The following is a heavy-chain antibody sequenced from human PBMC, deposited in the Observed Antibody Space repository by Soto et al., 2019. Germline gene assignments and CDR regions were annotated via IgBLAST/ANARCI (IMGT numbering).Heavy chain of an antibody. J-gene: IGHJ3*02. V-gene: IGHV3-43D*03. D-gene: IGHD3-16*01. Sequence: GGSLRLSCAASGFTFDDYAMHWVRQAPGKGLEWVYLISWDGGSTYYADSVKGRFTISRDNSKNSLYLQMNSLRAEDTALYYCANLGGNDAFDIWGHGTIVTVSS. CDR1: GFTFDDYA. CDR3: ANLGGNDAFDI. CDR2: ISWDGGST.